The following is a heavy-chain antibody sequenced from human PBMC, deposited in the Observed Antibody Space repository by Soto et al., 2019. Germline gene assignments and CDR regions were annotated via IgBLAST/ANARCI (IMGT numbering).Heavy chain of an antibody. Sequence: GGSLCLSCAASGFTFSSYAMSWVRQAPGKGLEWVSAISGSGGSTYYADSVKGRFTISRDNSKNTLYLQMNSLRAEDTAVYYCARDPDFWSGYYTFDYWGQGTLVTVSS. D-gene: IGHD3-3*01. CDR3: ARDPDFWSGYYTFDY. CDR1: GFTFSSYA. V-gene: IGHV3-23*01. J-gene: IGHJ4*02. CDR2: ISGSGGST.